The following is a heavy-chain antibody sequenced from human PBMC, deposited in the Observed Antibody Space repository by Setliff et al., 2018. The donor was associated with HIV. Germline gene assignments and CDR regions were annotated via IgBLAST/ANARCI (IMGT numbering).Heavy chain of an antibody. CDR3: ARGIFTGSYHFDY. Sequence: SVKVSCKASGGSFSSYAISWVRQAPGQGLEWMGGIIPIFGTAKYARKFQGRVTITTDESTSTAYMELSSLGSEDTAVYYCARGIFTGSYHFDYWGQGTLVTV. J-gene: IGHJ4*02. V-gene: IGHV1-69*05. D-gene: IGHD3-10*01. CDR2: IIPIFGTA. CDR1: GGSFSSYA.